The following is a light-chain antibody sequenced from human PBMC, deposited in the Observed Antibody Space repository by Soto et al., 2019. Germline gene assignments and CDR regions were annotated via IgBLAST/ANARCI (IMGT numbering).Light chain of an antibody. Sequence: EIVLTQSPGTLSLSPGERATLSCRASQSVSSSYLAWYKQKPGQAPSRLIYGASSRATGIPDRLSGSGSGTDFTLTISRLEPEDFAVYYCQQYGSSPSWTFGQGTKVEIK. CDR1: QSVSSSY. CDR2: GAS. CDR3: QQYGSSPSWT. J-gene: IGKJ1*01. V-gene: IGKV3-20*01.